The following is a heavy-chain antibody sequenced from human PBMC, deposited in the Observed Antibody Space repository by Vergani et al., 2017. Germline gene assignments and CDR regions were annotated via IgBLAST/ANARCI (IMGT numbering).Heavy chain of an antibody. J-gene: IGHJ6*02. CDR2: IIPIFGTA. D-gene: IGHD2-15*01. CDR3: ARSLGYCVGGSCYVDYYYYGMDV. Sequence: QVQLVQSGAEVKKPGSSVKVSCKASGGTFSSYAISWVRQAPGQGLEWVGGIIPIFGTANYARKFQGRVTITADESTSTAYMELSSLRSADTAVYYCARSLGYCVGGSCYVDYYYYGMDVWGQGTTVTVSS. V-gene: IGHV1-69*01. CDR1: GGTFSSYA.